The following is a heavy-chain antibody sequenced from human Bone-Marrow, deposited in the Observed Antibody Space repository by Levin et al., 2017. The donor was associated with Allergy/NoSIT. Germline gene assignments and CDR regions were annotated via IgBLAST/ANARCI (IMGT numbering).Heavy chain of an antibody. D-gene: IGHD3-16*01. J-gene: IGHJ5*02. V-gene: IGHV3-49*04. CDR1: GFSFRDYG. CDR3: ARVARMAAGGRWFDP. CDR2: IRNEENGGTA. Sequence: SCTASGFSFRDYGMCWVRQAPGKGLEWVGFIRNEENGGTAEYASSVKGRFIISRDNSKSIAYLQMNALKTEDTALYYCARVARMAAGGRWFDPWGQGILVTVSS.